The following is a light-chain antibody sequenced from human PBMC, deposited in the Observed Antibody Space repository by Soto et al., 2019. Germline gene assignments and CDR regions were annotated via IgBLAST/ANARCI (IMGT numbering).Light chain of an antibody. J-gene: IGLJ2*01. CDR1: MRDVGAYNL. Sequence: QSVLTQPASVSGSPGQSITISCAGTMRDVGAYNLVSWYQQHPGRAPQLIIYEVRNRPSGISFRFSGSKSGNTASLTISGLQAEDEADYYCRSYTSKSSRIFGGGTKVTVL. CDR2: EVR. V-gene: IGLV2-14*01. CDR3: RSYTSKSSRI.